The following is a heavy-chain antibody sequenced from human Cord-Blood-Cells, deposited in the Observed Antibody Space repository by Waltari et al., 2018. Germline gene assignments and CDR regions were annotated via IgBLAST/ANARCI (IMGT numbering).Heavy chain of an antibody. J-gene: IGHJ2*01. CDR1: GFNFDDYS. Sequence: EVQLVESGGGLVQPGRSLRLSCAAPGFNFDDYSMHWVRQAPGKGVGWVSGISWNSGSIGYAYSVNGRFTISRDNAKSSLYLQMNSLRAEDTALYYCATSPPYYWYFDLWGRGTLVTVSS. V-gene: IGHV3-9*01. CDR2: ISWNSGSI. CDR3: ATSPPYYWYFDL.